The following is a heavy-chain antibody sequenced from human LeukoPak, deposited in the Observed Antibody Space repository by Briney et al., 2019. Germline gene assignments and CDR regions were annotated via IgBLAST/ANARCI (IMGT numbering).Heavy chain of an antibody. Sequence: PGGSLRLSCAASGFTFSSYAMSWVCQAPGKGLEWVSAISGSGGSTYYADSVKGRFTLSRNNSKNTLYLQMNSLRAEDTAVYYCAKDSTTMVRGVSYWGQGTLVTVSS. CDR2: ISGSGGST. J-gene: IGHJ4*02. CDR1: GFTFSSYA. CDR3: AKDSTTMVRGVSY. V-gene: IGHV3-23*01. D-gene: IGHD3-10*01.